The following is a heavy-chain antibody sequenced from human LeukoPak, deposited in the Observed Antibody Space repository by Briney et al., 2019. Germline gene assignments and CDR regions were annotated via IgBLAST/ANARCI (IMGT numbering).Heavy chain of an antibody. CDR2: ISWNSGSI. Sequence: GGSLRLSCVGSGFIFNNYAMHWVRQPPGKGLEWVSGISWNSGSIDYADSVKGRFTISRDNAKNTLYVQVNSLGTEDTAAYYCAKGSYYDSSGSFYFDYWGQGTLVTVSS. CDR3: AKGSYYDSSGSFYFDY. CDR1: GFIFNNYA. D-gene: IGHD3-22*01. J-gene: IGHJ4*02. V-gene: IGHV3-9*01.